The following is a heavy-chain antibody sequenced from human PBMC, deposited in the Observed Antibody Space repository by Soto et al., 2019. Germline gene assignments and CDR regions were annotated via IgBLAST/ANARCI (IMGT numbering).Heavy chain of an antibody. Sequence: QVQLVESGGGVVQPGRSLRLSCAASGFTFSSYGMHWVRQAPVKGLEWVAVISYDGSNKYYADSVKGRFTISRDNSKNTLYLQMNSLRAEDTAVYYCAKEGQYYDILTGYRSYYGMDVWGQGTTVTVSS. D-gene: IGHD3-9*01. CDR3: AKEGQYYDILTGYRSYYGMDV. J-gene: IGHJ6*02. CDR1: GFTFSSYG. CDR2: ISYDGSNK. V-gene: IGHV3-30*18.